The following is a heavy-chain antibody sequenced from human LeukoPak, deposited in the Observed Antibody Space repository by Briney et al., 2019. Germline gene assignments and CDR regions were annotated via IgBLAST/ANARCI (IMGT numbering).Heavy chain of an antibody. V-gene: IGHV3-23*01. CDR3: AKGYCSGGSCYPGGFDY. Sequence: ETLSLTCTVSGGSISSYYWSWVRQAPGKGLEWVSAISGSGGSTYYADSVKGRFTISRDNSKNTLYLQMNSLRAEDTAVYYCAKGYCSGGSCYPGGFDYWGQGTLVTVSS. CDR2: ISGSGGST. J-gene: IGHJ4*02. D-gene: IGHD2-15*01. CDR1: GGSISSYY.